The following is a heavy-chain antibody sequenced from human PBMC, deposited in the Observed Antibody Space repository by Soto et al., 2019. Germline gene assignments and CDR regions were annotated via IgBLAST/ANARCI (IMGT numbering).Heavy chain of an antibody. J-gene: IGHJ4*02. CDR3: ARRTTVRQFDF. CDR1: GFSLSTSPMG. Sequence: SGPTLVNPTQTLTLTCTFSGFSLSTSPMGVGWIRQPPEKALEWLALIYWDDDKRYSPSLKSRLTITKDTSKNQVVLTMTNMDPMDTATYYCARRTTVRQFDFWGQGTLVTVSS. D-gene: IGHD4-17*01. V-gene: IGHV2-5*02. CDR2: IYWDDDK.